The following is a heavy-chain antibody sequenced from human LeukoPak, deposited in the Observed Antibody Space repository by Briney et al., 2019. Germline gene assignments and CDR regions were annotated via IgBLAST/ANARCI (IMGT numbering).Heavy chain of an antibody. D-gene: IGHD1-26*01. V-gene: IGHV3-64D*06. J-gene: IGHJ4*02. Sequence: LSGGSLRLSCSASGFTFSSYAMHWVRQAPGKGLEYVSAISSNGGSTYYADSVKGRFTISRDNSKNTLYLQMSSLRAEDTAVYYCARERGATPDYWGQGTLVTVSS. CDR2: ISSNGGST. CDR1: GFTFSSYA. CDR3: ARERGATPDY.